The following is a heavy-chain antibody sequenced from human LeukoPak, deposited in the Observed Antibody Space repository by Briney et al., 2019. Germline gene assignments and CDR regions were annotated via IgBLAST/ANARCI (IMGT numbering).Heavy chain of an antibody. J-gene: IGHJ4*02. CDR2: ISNGGGTI. V-gene: IGHV3-48*03. D-gene: IGHD3-10*02. CDR3: VRDSYMFGSHY. Sequence: PGGSLRLSCVISGFTFTSYDFNWVRQAPGKGLEWVSYISNGGGTIYYADSVKGRFTISRDNAKNSVFLQMNTLRAEDTAVYYCVRDSYMFGSHYWGQGTLVTVSS. CDR1: GFTFTSYD.